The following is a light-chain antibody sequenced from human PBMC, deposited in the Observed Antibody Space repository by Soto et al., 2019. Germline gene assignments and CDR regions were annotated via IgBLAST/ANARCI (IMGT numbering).Light chain of an antibody. CDR2: DVG. CDR1: SSDVGGYNY. J-gene: IGLJ2*01. V-gene: IGLV2-14*03. Sequence: QSALTQPASVSGSPGQSITISCTGTSSDVGGYNYVSWYKHHPGKAPKLMIYDVGYRPSGVSNRFSGSKSGNTASLTISGLQAEDESDYYCSSYTSSSASYVVFGGGTKVTVL. CDR3: SSYTSSSASYVV.